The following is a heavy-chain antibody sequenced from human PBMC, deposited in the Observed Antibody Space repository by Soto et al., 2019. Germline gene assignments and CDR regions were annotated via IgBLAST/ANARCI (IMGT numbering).Heavy chain of an antibody. V-gene: IGHV4-39*01. CDR1: GDSVNNNHYY. CDR3: TRHSYTHPGIVDY. D-gene: IGHD3-10*01. Sequence: SETLSLTCNVSGDSVNNNHYYWGWSRQSPGTGPEWIASIYFTGSPQSNPSLRSRITISVDTTKNHFSLQLRSVTAADTAIYYCTRHSYTHPGIVDYWGQGTRVTVSS. J-gene: IGHJ4*02. CDR2: IYFTGSP.